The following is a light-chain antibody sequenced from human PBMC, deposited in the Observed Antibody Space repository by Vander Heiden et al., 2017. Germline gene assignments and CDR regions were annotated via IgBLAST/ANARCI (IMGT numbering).Light chain of an antibody. CDR3: SSYTSTSTLYV. CDR1: SSDIGAYNY. J-gene: IGLJ1*01. V-gene: IGLV2-14*01. Sequence: QSALTQPASSSGSPGHSITTPCSGTSSDIGAYNYVSWFQQHPDKAPKLIMYDVSIRPSGVSNRCSGSKSGNTASLTISGLLPEDEADYFCSSYTSTSTLYVFGTGTKVTVL. CDR2: DVS.